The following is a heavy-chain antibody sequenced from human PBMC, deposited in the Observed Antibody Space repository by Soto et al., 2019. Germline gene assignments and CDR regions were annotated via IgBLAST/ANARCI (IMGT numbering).Heavy chain of an antibody. Sequence: GGSLRLSCAASGFTFSSYAMNWVRQAPGKGLEWVAVIWYDGSNKFYADSVKGRFTISRDNSKNTLYLQMNSLRAEDTAVYYCARGPKFGATFPHPIDYWGQGTLVTVSS. CDR3: ARGPKFGATFPHPIDY. CDR2: IWYDGSNK. J-gene: IGHJ4*02. CDR1: GFTFSSYA. D-gene: IGHD3-10*01. V-gene: IGHV3-33*08.